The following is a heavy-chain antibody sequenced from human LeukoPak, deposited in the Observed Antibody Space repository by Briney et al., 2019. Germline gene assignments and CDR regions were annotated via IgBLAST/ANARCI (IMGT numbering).Heavy chain of an antibody. Sequence: GGSLRLSCAASGFTFGSYAMHWVRQAPGKGLEWVAVISYDGSNEYYADSVKGRFTISRDNSKNTLYLQMNSLRAEDTAVYYCARDSGGCSSTSCYRGDWFDPWGQGTLVTVSS. CDR1: GFTFGSYA. D-gene: IGHD2-2*02. CDR2: ISYDGSNE. CDR3: ARDSGGCSSTSCYRGDWFDP. J-gene: IGHJ5*02. V-gene: IGHV3-30*04.